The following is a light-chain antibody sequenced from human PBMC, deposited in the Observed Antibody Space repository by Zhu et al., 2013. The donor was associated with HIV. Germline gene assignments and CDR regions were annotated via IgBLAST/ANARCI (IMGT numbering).Light chain of an antibody. CDR1: QSIGHW. CDR2: KAS. V-gene: IGKV1-5*03. J-gene: IGKJ2*01. Sequence: DIQMTQSPSTLSASVGDTVTITCRASQSIGHWLAWYQQKPGKAPKLLIYKASTLESGVPSRFSGGGGGAVFTLTINNIEPDDFATYYCHHYSVLSTTFGLGTKLEIK. CDR3: HHYSVLSTT.